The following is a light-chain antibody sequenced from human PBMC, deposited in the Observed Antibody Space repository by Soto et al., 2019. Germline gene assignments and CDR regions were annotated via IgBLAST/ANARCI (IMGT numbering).Light chain of an antibody. V-gene: IGKV1-39*01. CDR1: QDISDY. CDR3: QQSYSSPPT. J-gene: IGKJ1*01. Sequence: DIQLTQSPSFLSASVVDRFTITFLASQDISDYLAWYQQKPGKAPKLLIFAASSLQSGVPSRFSGSRSGPDFTLTISSLQPEDFATYYCQQSYSSPPTFGQGTKVDTK. CDR2: AAS.